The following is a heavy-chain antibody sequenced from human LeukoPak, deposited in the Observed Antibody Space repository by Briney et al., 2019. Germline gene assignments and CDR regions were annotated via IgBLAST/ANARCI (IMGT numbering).Heavy chain of an antibody. D-gene: IGHD3-3*01. V-gene: IGHV4-59*08. CDR1: GGSISSYY. Sequence: PSETLSLTCTVSGGSISSYYWSWIRQPPGKGLEWIGYIYYSGSTNYDPSLKSRVTISVDTSKNQFSLKLSSVTAADTAVYYCARRGFWSGYYDYWGQGTLVTVSS. CDR3: ARRGFWSGYYDY. J-gene: IGHJ4*02. CDR2: IYYSGST.